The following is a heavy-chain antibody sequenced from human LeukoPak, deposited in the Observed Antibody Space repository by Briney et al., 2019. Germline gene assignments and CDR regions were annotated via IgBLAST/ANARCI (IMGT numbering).Heavy chain of an antibody. Sequence: SETLSLTCTVSDDPMIRYYWIWMRQPPGKGLEWIGYRYYTGSPIYNPSLKSRVSISIDESKNQFSLRLMSVTAADTAVYYCARAGAYDFVFDSWGQGSLVTVSS. CDR1: DDPMIRYY. J-gene: IGHJ4*02. CDR3: ARAGAYDFVFDS. V-gene: IGHV4-59*01. D-gene: IGHD3-3*01. CDR2: RYYTGSP.